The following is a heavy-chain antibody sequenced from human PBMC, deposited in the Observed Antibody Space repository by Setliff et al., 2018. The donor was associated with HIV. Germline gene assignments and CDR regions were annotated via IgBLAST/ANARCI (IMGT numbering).Heavy chain of an antibody. D-gene: IGHD3-10*01. V-gene: IGHV4-34*01. Sequence: SETLSLTCAVYGGSFSGYYWSWIRQPPGKGLEWIGEINHSGSTNHYPSLKSRVTISVDTSKNQFSLKLSSVTAADTAVYYCARESTGSLDIWGQGTMVTVSS. CDR2: INHSGST. CDR3: ARESTGSLDI. CDR1: GGSFSGYY. J-gene: IGHJ3*02.